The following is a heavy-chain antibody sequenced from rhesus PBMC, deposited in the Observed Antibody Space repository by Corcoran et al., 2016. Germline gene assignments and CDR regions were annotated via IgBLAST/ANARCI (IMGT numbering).Heavy chain of an antibody. J-gene: IGHJ4*01. Sequence: EVQLVESGGGLVQPGGSLRLSCTGSGFTFGSYYMYWVRQAPGKGLEWVSAINTGGGSTWYTDSVNGRCTISKENAMNKLYLQMDSLRAEDTAVYYCARDLRRITGTTDVDYWGQGVLVTVSS. CDR1: GFTFGSYY. CDR2: INTGGGST. CDR3: ARDLRRITGTTDVDY. D-gene: IGHD1-26*01. V-gene: IGHV3-8*01.